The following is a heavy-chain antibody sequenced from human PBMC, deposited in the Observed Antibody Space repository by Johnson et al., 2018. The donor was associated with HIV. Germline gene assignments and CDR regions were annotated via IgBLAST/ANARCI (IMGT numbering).Heavy chain of an antibody. J-gene: IGHJ4*03. D-gene: IGHD5-12*01. V-gene: IGHV3-30*09. CDR1: GFTFNNYP. CDR3: ASGDDDGF. Sequence: QMQLVESGGGVVQPGRSLRLSCAVSGFTFNNYPMHWVRQAPGKGLEWVAVISYDGSNKYYADSVKGRFAISRDNSKNTLYLQMNSLRAEDTAVYYCASGDDDGFWGRGTLVTVSS. CDR2: ISYDGSNK.